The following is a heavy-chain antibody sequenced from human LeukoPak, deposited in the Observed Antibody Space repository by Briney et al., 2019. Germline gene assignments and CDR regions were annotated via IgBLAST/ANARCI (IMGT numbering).Heavy chain of an antibody. Sequence: PGGSLRLSCAASGFTFSDYYMSWVRQAPGKGLEWVSFLSGSGEIIYYADSVKGRFTISRDNAKNSLYLQMNSLRAEDTAVYYCARDYYYDSSGYYGGYNWFDPWGQGTLVTVSS. J-gene: IGHJ5*02. CDR1: GFTFSDYY. D-gene: IGHD3-22*01. CDR2: LSGSGEII. V-gene: IGHV3-11*04. CDR3: ARDYYYDSSGYYGGYNWFDP.